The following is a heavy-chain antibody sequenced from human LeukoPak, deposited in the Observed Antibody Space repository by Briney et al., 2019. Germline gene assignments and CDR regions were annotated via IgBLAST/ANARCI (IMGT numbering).Heavy chain of an antibody. CDR1: GGSISGYY. Sequence: SETLSHTCTVSGGSISGYYWTWIRQPPGKGLEWIGQIYYNGKADYNPSLESRITISVDTSKNKISLKLNSVTAADTAIYYCAKFGADYDMYVWGQGITVAVSS. CDR2: IYYNGKA. J-gene: IGHJ6*02. V-gene: IGHV4-59*01. CDR3: AKFGADYDMYV. D-gene: IGHD3-16*01.